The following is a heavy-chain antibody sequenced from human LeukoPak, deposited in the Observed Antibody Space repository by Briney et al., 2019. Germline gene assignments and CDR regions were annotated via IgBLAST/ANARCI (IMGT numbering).Heavy chain of an antibody. Sequence: GASVKVSRKSSGYTFANFGITWVRQPPGQGLEWMGWISVCNGNTNYSQNLQGRVTLTTDTSTSTAYMELRRPRSDDTALYYCARACSSSSCYMVHWGQGTLVTVSS. CDR3: ARACSSSSCYMVH. CDR1: GYTFANFG. D-gene: IGHD2-2*02. CDR2: ISVCNGNT. J-gene: IGHJ4*02. V-gene: IGHV1-18*01.